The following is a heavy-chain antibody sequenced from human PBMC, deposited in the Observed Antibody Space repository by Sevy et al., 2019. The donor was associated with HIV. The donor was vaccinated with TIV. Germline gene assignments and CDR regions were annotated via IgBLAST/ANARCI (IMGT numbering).Heavy chain of an antibody. CDR3: AKAGVDTGMVQWPNLGV. CDR1: GFAFDDYV. D-gene: IGHD5-18*01. Sequence: GGSLRLSCAASGFAFDDYVMHWVRQAPGKGLEWVSSISWNSDKISYADSVKGRFTTSRDNAKSSLYLQLNSLRVEDTALYYCAKAGVDTGMVQWPNLGVWGNGTTVTVS. V-gene: IGHV3-9*01. CDR2: ISWNSDKI. J-gene: IGHJ6*03.